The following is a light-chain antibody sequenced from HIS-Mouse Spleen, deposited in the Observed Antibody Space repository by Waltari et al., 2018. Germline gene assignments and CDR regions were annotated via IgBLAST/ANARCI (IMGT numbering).Light chain of an antibody. CDR3: QQYYSTPPT. V-gene: IGKV4-1*01. J-gene: IGKJ2*01. Sequence: IVMTQSPDSLALSLGERATINCKSSQSVLYSSNNKNYLAWYQQKPGQPPKLLIYWASTRESGVPDRFSGSGSGTDFTLTISSLQAEDVAVYYCQQYYSTPPTFGQGTKLEIK. CDR2: WAS. CDR1: QSVLYSSNNKNY.